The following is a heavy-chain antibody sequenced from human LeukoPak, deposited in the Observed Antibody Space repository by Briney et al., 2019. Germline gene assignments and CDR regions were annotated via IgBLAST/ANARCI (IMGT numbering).Heavy chain of an antibody. V-gene: IGHV3-21*01. Sequence: GRSLRLSCAASGFSFSSYGMHWVRQAPGKGLEWVSSISSSSSYIYYADSVKGRFTISRDNAKNSLYLQMNSLRAEDTAVYYCARDGVVVAAKFDYWGQGTLVTVSS. J-gene: IGHJ4*02. CDR3: ARDGVVVAAKFDY. CDR1: GFSFSSYG. CDR2: ISSSSSYI. D-gene: IGHD2-15*01.